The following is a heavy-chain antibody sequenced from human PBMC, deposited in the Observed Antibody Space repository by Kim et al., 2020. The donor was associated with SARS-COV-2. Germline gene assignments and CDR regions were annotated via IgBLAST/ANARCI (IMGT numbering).Heavy chain of an antibody. CDR1: GGSFSGYY. CDR2: INHSGST. CDR3: ARVRISSSWYLGSYYYYGMDV. Sequence: SETLSLTCAVYGGSFSGYYWSWIRQPPGKGLEWIGEINHSGSTNYNPSLKSRVTISVDTSKNQFSLKLSSVTAADTAVYYCARVRISSSWYLGSYYYYGMDVWGQGTTVTVSS. J-gene: IGHJ6*02. D-gene: IGHD6-13*01. V-gene: IGHV4-34*01.